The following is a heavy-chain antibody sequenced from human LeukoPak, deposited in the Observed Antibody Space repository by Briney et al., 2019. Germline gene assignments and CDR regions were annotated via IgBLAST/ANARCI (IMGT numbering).Heavy chain of an antibody. CDR3: ASIRGTLGY. CDR2: IKNTATSYIT. Sequence: GGSLRLSCAASGFTFSDHFMEWVRQAPGKGVEWGGRIKNTATSYITQYAASMEGIFTISRDDSKNSLYLQMSSLKTEDTAMYYCASIRGTLGYWGQGTVVTVSS. CDR1: GFTFSDHF. D-gene: IGHD1-26*01. J-gene: IGHJ4*02. V-gene: IGHV3-72*01.